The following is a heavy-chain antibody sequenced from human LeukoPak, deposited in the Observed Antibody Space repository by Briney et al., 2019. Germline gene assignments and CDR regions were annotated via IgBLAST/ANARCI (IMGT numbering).Heavy chain of an antibody. CDR1: GFTFSSYS. Sequence: GGSLRLSCAASGFTFSSYSMNWVRQAPGKGLEWVSSISSSSSYIYYADSVKGRFTISRDNAKNSPYLQMNSLRAEDTAVYYCARGIYDSSGYYVDYWGQGTLVTVSS. V-gene: IGHV3-21*01. J-gene: IGHJ4*02. CDR2: ISSSSSYI. CDR3: ARGIYDSSGYYVDY. D-gene: IGHD3-22*01.